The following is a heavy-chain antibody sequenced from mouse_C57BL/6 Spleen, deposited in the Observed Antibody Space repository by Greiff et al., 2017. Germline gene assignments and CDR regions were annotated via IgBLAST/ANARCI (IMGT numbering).Heavy chain of an antibody. D-gene: IGHD2-1*01. J-gene: IGHJ3*01. V-gene: IGHV1-61*01. CDR1: GYTFTSYW. Sequence: VKLQQPGAELVRPGSSVKLSCKASGYTFTSYWMDWVKQRPGQGLEWIGNIYPSDSETHYNQKFKDKATLTVDKSSSTAYMQLSSLTSEDSAVYYCARKDGNPWFAYWGPGTLVTVSA. CDR3: ARKDGNPWFAY. CDR2: IYPSDSET.